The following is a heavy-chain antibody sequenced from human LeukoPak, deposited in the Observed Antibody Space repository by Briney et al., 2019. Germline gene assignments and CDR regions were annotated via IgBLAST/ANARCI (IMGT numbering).Heavy chain of an antibody. V-gene: IGHV4-4*09. D-gene: IGHD1-26*01. Sequence: SETLSLTCTVSGGSISSYYWSWIRQPPGKGLEWIGYIYTSGSTNYNPSLKSRVTISVDTSKNQFSLKLSSVTAADTAVYYCARLHSGSNYGAFDIWGQGTMVTVSS. CDR2: IYTSGST. J-gene: IGHJ3*02. CDR1: GGSISSYY. CDR3: ARLHSGSNYGAFDI.